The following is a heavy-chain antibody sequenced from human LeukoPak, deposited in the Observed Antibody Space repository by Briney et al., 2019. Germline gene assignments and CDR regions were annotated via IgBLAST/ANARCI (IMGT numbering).Heavy chain of an antibody. CDR1: GGSFSDYY. CDR3: ARDRNYYDRSGYYYDSSYYMDV. J-gene: IGHJ6*03. Sequence: PSETLSLTCAVYGGSFSDYYWTWIRQPPGKGLEWIGEINHSGSANYTPSLKSRVTISVDTSKNQFSLKLNSVTAADTAVYYCARDRNYYDRSGYYYDSSYYMDVWGKGTTVTVSS. D-gene: IGHD3-22*01. V-gene: IGHV4-34*01. CDR2: INHSGSA.